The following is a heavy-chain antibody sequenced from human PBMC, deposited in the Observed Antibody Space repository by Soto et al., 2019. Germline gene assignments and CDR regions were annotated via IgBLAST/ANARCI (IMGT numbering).Heavy chain of an antibody. CDR1: GFTFNTSW. Sequence: DVQLVESGGGLVQPGGSLRLSCAASGFTFNTSWMSWVRRAPGKGLEWVAHMNQHGSEKYYVDSVKGRFTISGDDAKNSLYLQMNSLGAEDTAVYYCVSGAGSSYWGQGTLVTVSS. J-gene: IGHJ4*02. V-gene: IGHV3-7*05. D-gene: IGHD3-10*01. CDR3: VSGAGSSY. CDR2: MNQHGSEK.